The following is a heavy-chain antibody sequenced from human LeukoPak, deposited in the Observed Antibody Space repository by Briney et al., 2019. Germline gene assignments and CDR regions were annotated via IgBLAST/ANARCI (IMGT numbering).Heavy chain of an antibody. CDR2: INPDSGGT. V-gene: IGHV1-2*02. CDR3: ARDSYYYDSSTQRGWFDP. J-gene: IGHJ5*02. D-gene: IGHD3-22*01. Sequence: ASVKVSCKASGYTFTGYYMHWVRQAPGQGLEWMGWINPDSGGTNYAQKFQGRVTTTRDTSISTAYMELSRLRSDDTAVYYCARDSYYYDSSTQRGWFDPWGQGTLVTVSS. CDR1: GYTFTGYY.